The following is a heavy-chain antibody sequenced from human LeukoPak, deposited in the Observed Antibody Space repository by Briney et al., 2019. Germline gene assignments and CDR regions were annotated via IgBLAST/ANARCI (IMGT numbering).Heavy chain of an antibody. CDR1: XYTFXGXX. J-gene: IGHJ4*02. D-gene: IGHD2-21*01. CDR2: INPNSGGT. Sequence: VXXXXKAXXYTFXGXXMHWVRXAPGQXLEWMGWINPNSGGTNYAQKFQGRVTMTRDTSISTAYMELSRLRSDDTAVYYCARVGPIPYGYWGQGTLVTVSS. V-gene: IGHV1-2*02. CDR3: ARVGPIPYGY.